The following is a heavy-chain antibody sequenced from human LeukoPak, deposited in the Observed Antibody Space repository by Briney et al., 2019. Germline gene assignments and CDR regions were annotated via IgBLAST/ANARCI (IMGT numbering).Heavy chain of an antibody. CDR2: IRYDGINK. CDR1: GFTFSSYG. V-gene: IGHV3-30*02. Sequence: GGSLRLSCAASGFTFSSYGIHWVRQAPGKGLEWVAFIRYDGINKNYADPVKGRFTISRDNPKNTLYLQMNSLRAEDTAVYYCARHPLAPVLPRISFPYYDFWSGQANPGYWGQGTLVTVSS. J-gene: IGHJ4*02. CDR3: ARHPLAPVLPRISFPYYDFWSGQANPGY. D-gene: IGHD3-3*01.